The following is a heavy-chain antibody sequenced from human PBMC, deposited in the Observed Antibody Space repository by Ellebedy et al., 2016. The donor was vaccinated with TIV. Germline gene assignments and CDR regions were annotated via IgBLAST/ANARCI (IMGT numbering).Heavy chain of an antibody. J-gene: IGHJ5*02. CDR1: GVSISSGGYY. CDR2: IYYSGST. D-gene: IGHD5-12*01. Sequence: MPSETLSLTCTVSGVSISSGGYYWSWIRQHPGKGLEWIGYIYYSGSTYYNPSLKRPVTRSVDTSKNQFSLKLSSVTAADTAVYYCARGYSGFRTGNWFDPWGQGTLVTVSS. CDR3: ARGYSGFRTGNWFDP. V-gene: IGHV4-31*01.